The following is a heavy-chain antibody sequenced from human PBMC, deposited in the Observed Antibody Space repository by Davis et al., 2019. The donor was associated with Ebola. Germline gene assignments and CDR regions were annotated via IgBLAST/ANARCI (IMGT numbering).Heavy chain of an antibody. CDR2: VYYSGST. J-gene: IGHJ4*02. Sequence: MPSETLSFTCSVSGGSISNYYWSWIRQPPGKGLEWIGYVYYSGSTNYKSSLKSRVTISVDTSKNQFSLKLTSVTAADTAVYYCASFTFGRGGYWGQGTLVNVSS. D-gene: IGHD3-16*01. V-gene: IGHV4-59*12. CDR3: ASFTFGRGGY. CDR1: GGSISNYY.